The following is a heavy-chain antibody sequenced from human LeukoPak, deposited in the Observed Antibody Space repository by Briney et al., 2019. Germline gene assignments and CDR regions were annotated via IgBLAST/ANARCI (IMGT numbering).Heavy chain of an antibody. V-gene: IGHV5-51*01. CDR2: IYPGDSDT. CDR3: ARHAYYDILTGYYRDAFDI. Sequence: GESLKISCKGSGYSFTSYWIGWVRQMPGKGLEWMGIIYPGDSDTRYGPSFQGQVTISADKSISTAYLQWSSLKASDTAMYYCARHAYYDILTGYYRDAFDIWGQGTMVTVSS. CDR1: GYSFTSYW. J-gene: IGHJ3*02. D-gene: IGHD3-9*01.